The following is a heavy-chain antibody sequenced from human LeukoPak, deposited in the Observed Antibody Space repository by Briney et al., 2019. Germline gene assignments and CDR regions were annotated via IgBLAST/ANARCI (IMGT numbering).Heavy chain of an antibody. V-gene: IGHV3-23*01. J-gene: IGHJ4*02. Sequence: GGSLRLSCAASGFTFSTYAMTWVRQAPGKGLEWVSTITASGGNTFYADSVEGRFTISRDNSKNTLYLQMNSLRAEDTAVYYCAKDLGYSSGWYEYWGQGTLVTVSS. CDR2: ITASGGNT. CDR1: GFTFSTYA. CDR3: AKDLGYSSGWYEY. D-gene: IGHD6-19*01.